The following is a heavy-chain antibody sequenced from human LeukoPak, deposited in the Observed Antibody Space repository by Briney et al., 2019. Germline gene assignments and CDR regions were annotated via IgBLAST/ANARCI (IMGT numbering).Heavy chain of an antibody. J-gene: IGHJ4*02. CDR3: AREGARIAARPHPFGY. CDR1: GYTFTGYY. CDR2: INPNSGGT. Sequence: ASVKVSCKASGYTFTGYYMHWVRQAPGQGLEWMGWINPNSGGTNYAQKFQGRVTMTRDTSISIAYMELSRLRSDDTAVYYCAREGARIAARPHPFGYWGQGTLVTVSS. V-gene: IGHV1-2*02. D-gene: IGHD6-6*01.